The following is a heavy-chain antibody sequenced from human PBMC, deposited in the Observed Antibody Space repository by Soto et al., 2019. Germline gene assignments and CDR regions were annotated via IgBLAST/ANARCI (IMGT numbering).Heavy chain of an antibody. V-gene: IGHV1-3*01. J-gene: IGHJ5*02. CDR1: GYTFTSYA. CDR3: AREGVRGLPFDP. Sequence: QVQLVQSGAEVKKPEASVKVSCKASGYTFTSYAMHWVRQAPGQRLEWMGWINAGNGNTKYSQKFQGRVTITRDTSASTAYMELSSLRSEDTAVYYCAREGVRGLPFDPWGQGTLVTVSS. CDR2: INAGNGNT. D-gene: IGHD3-10*01.